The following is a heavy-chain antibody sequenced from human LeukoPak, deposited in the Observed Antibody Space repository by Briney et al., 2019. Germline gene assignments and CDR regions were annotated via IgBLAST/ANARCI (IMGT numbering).Heavy chain of an antibody. Sequence: GGSLRLSCAASGFTFSSYAMHWVRQAPGKGLEWVSGISRNSDNIGYAESVKGRFTISRDNAKKSLYLQMNRLKPEDMAFYYCVKDSGEDVYCGGDCYQFDYWGQGTLVTVSS. J-gene: IGHJ4*02. V-gene: IGHV3-9*03. CDR3: VKDSGEDVYCGGDCYQFDY. D-gene: IGHD2-21*02. CDR2: ISRNSDNI. CDR1: GFTFSSYA.